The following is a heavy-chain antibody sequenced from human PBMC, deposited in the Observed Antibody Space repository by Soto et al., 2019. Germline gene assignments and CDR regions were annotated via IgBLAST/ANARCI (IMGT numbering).Heavy chain of an antibody. J-gene: IGHJ3*02. CDR1: GGSFSCYY. D-gene: IGHD6-19*01. V-gene: IGHV4-34*01. CDR2: INHSGST. CDR3: ARGPGSSGWYLTRSAFDI. Sequence: KPSETLSLTCAVYGGSFSCYYWIWIRQPPGKGLEWIGEINHSGSTNYNPSLKSRVTISVDTSKNQFSLKLSSVTAADTAVYYCARGPGSSGWYLTRSAFDIWGQGTMVTVSS.